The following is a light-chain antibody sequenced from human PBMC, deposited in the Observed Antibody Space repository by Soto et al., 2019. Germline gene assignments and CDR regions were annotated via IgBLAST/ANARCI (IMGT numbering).Light chain of an antibody. Sequence: QSALTQPPSASGSPGQSVTISCTGSSSDVGYYKYVSWYQQHPGKAPKLMIYEVSKRPSGVPDRFSGSKSGNTASLTVSGLQAEDEADYYCCSYAGSSNVVFGGGTKVT. V-gene: IGLV2-8*01. J-gene: IGLJ2*01. CDR3: CSYAGSSNVV. CDR1: SSDVGYYKY. CDR2: EVS.